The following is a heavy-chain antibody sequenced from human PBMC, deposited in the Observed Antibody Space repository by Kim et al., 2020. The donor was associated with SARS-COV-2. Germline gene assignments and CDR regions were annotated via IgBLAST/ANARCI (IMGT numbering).Heavy chain of an antibody. CDR3: ARDSDTMVRGGERY. V-gene: IGHV1-18*01. Sequence: ASVKVSCKASGYTFTSYGISWVRQAPGQGLEWMGWISAYNGNTNYAQKLQGRVTMTTDTSTSTAYMELRSLRSDDTAVYYCARDSDTMVRGGERYWGQGTLVTVSS. CDR1: GYTFTSYG. J-gene: IGHJ4*02. CDR2: ISAYNGNT. D-gene: IGHD3-10*01.